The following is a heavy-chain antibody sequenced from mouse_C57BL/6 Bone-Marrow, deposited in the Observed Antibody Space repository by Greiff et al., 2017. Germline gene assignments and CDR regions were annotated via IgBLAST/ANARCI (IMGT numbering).Heavy chain of an antibody. Sequence: EVKVIESGGGLVKPGGSLKLSCAASGFTFSSYAMSWVRQTPGKGLEWVATISDGGSYTYYPDNVKGRFTISRDNAKNNLYLQMSHLKSEDTAMYYCARGYYDRGYAMDYWGQGTSVTVSS. CDR3: ARGYYDRGYAMDY. CDR2: ISDGGSYT. D-gene: IGHD2-4*01. V-gene: IGHV5-4*03. CDR1: GFTFSSYA. J-gene: IGHJ4*01.